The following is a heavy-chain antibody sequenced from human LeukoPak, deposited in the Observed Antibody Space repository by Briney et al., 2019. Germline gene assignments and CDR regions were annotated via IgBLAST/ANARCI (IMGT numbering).Heavy chain of an antibody. CDR3: ASEQYSSSWYVFSPGKNWFDP. J-gene: IGHJ5*02. Sequence: GGSLRLSCAASGFTFSSYWMHWVRQAPGKGLVWVSRINSDGSSTSYADSVKGRFTISRDNAKNTLYLQMNSLRTGDTAVYYCASEQYSSSWYVFSPGKNWFDPWGQGTLVTVSS. CDR2: INSDGSST. D-gene: IGHD6-13*01. CDR1: GFTFSSYW. V-gene: IGHV3-74*01.